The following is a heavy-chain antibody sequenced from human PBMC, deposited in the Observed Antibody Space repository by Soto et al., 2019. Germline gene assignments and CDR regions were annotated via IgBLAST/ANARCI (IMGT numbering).Heavy chain of an antibody. CDR3: VRGANYDSSTGKGYYFPGMDV. J-gene: IGHJ6*02. V-gene: IGHV1-69*06. Sequence: QVQLVQSGAEVKKPGSSVKVSCKASGLIFSSYAISWVRQAPGQGLEWEGGILPIFGTTNYAQRFKGRVTITADTATTTTYLDLSSLRSEDTAVYFCVRGANYDSSTGKGYYFPGMDVWGQGTTVTVSS. CDR2: ILPIFGTT. CDR1: GLIFSSYA. D-gene: IGHD3-9*01.